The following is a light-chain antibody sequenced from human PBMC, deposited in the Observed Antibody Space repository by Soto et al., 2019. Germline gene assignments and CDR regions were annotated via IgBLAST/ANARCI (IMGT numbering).Light chain of an antibody. V-gene: IGKV3-15*01. CDR2: GAS. Sequence: EIVMTQSPATLSVSPGERGTLSCRASQSVSSNLAWYQQKPGQAPRLLIYGASTRHTGIPARFSGSRSGTEFTLTISSLQSEDFAVYYCQQYNNWPWTFGQGTKVEIK. CDR1: QSVSSN. CDR3: QQYNNWPWT. J-gene: IGKJ1*01.